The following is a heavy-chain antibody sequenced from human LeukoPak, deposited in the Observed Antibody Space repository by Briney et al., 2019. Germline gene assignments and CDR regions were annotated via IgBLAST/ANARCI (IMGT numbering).Heavy chain of an antibody. Sequence: SETPSLTCAVYGGSFSGYYWSWIRQPPGKGLEWIGEINHSGSTNYNPSLKSRVTISVDTSKNQFSLKLSSVTAADTAVYYCARPYCSSTSCYDWDDYWGQGTLVTVSS. D-gene: IGHD2-2*01. CDR1: GGSFSGYY. J-gene: IGHJ4*02. CDR2: INHSGST. V-gene: IGHV4-34*01. CDR3: ARPYCSSTSCYDWDDY.